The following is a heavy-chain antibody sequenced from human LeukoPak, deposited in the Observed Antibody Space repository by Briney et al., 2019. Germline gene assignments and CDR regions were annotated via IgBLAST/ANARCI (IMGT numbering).Heavy chain of an antibody. D-gene: IGHD1-14*01. CDR1: GGPISGGDYS. Sequence: PSETLSFTCTVTGGPISGGDYSWSWFRHPPGKGRGWIASIYSGGMTFYGPSLKSRLTISADTSRNHFSLGLSSVTAADTALYFCARHFDHPTAYFDSWGQGSLVTVSS. V-gene: IGHV4-39*01. CDR2: IYSGGMT. J-gene: IGHJ4*02. CDR3: ARHFDHPTAYFDS.